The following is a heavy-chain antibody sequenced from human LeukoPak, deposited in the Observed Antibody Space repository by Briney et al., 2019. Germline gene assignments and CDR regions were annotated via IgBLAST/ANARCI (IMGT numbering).Heavy chain of an antibody. J-gene: IGHJ4*02. CDR1: GGSISSYH. CDR3: ARIVFEVAGLRRRPKYFDY. D-gene: IGHD6-19*01. Sequence: PSETLSLTCTVSGGSISSYHWSWIRQPPGKGLEWIGYIYYSGSTNYNPSLKSRVTISVDTSKNQFSLKLSSVTAADTAVYYCARIVFEVAGLRRRPKYFDYWGQGTLVTVSS. CDR2: IYYSGST. V-gene: IGHV4-59*01.